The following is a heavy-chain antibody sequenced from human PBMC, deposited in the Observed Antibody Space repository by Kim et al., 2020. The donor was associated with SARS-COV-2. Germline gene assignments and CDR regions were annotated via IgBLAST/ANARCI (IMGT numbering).Heavy chain of an antibody. CDR1: GFTFTTYG. CDR2: IWHDGSKK. J-gene: IGHJ4*02. D-gene: IGHD2-2*01. CDR3: ARDIWPEDCHSTRCSVVDY. Sequence: GGSLRHSCTASGFTFTTYGMHWVRQVKGKGLEWVPVIWHDGSKKYYGDSVRGRFTISRDDSKNTVSLQMNSLRVEDTGVYYCARDIWPEDCHSTRCSVVDYWGQGALVTVSS. V-gene: IGHV3-33*01.